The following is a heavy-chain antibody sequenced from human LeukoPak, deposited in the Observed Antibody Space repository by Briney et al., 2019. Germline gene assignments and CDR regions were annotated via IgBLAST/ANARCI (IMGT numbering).Heavy chain of an antibody. CDR1: GFTFSSYW. CDR2: INSDGSST. D-gene: IGHD6-19*01. CDR3: ARDIAVAGTFVNY. J-gene: IGHJ4*02. V-gene: IGHV3-74*01. Sequence: PGGSLRLSCAASGFTFSSYWMHWVRQAPGKGLVWVSRINSDGSSTSYADSVRGRFTISRDNAKNTLYLQTNSLRAEDTAVYYCARDIAVAGTFVNYWGQGTLVTVSS.